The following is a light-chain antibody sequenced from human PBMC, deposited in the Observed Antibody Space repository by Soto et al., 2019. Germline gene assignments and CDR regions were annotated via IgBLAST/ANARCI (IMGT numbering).Light chain of an antibody. V-gene: IGKV3-15*01. CDR1: QGIGDT. CDR3: QSYNNWPLT. CDR2: DKS. J-gene: IGKJ4*01. Sequence: EIVLAQSPGTLSLSPGERATLSCRASQGIGDTLAWYQHKPGQTPRLLIYDKSTRATGVPDRFSGSRSGTELTLTINSLQSEDFAVYYCQSYNNWPLTCGGGTKVDIK.